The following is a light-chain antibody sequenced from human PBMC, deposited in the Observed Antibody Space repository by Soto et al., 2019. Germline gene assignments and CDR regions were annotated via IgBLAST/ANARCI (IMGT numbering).Light chain of an antibody. CDR2: EVN. J-gene: IGLJ3*02. Sequence: QSALTQPASVSGSPGQSITISCTGTSSDVGGYDRVSWYQHHPGKAPTLMIYEVNKRPSGVSYRFAGSKSGNTASLTISGLQAEDEADYYCCSSVGGPIWVFGGGTKLTFL. V-gene: IGLV2-23*02. CDR3: CSSVGGPIWV. CDR1: SSDVGGYDR.